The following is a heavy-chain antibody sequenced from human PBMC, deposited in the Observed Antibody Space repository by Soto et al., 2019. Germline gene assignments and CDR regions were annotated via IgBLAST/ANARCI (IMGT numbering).Heavy chain of an antibody. CDR3: AGRGGVGVAVSAAFDM. V-gene: IGHV1-2*02. CDR1: GYPVTAYY. CDR2: VKPATGAA. Sequence: QLHLVQSGAVVKKPGASVTVSCSASGYPVTAYYMHWVRQAPGRGLEWMGGVKPATGAAKYPQTFQGRANQPRGTHVKTVFLDLSGLNSEDTAGLYCAGRGGVGVAVSAAFDMWGQGTLVTVSS. J-gene: IGHJ3*02. D-gene: IGHD3-3*01.